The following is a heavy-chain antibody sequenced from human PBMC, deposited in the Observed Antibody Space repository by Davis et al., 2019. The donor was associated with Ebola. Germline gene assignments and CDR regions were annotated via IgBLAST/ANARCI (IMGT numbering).Heavy chain of an antibody. Sequence: GESLKISCAASGFTFSSYAMSWVRQAPGKGLEWVSAISGSGGSTYYADSVKGRFTISRDNSKNTLYLQMNSLRAEDTAVYYCAKDLDVAAIHLYFDYWGQGTLVTVSS. CDR2: ISGSGGST. J-gene: IGHJ4*02. D-gene: IGHD2-2*02. V-gene: IGHV3-23*01. CDR3: AKDLDVAAIHLYFDY. CDR1: GFTFSSYA.